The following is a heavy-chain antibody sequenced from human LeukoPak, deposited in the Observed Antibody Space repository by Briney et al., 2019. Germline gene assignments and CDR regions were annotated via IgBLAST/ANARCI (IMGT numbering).Heavy chain of an antibody. CDR3: ARFMVNMIVMFTPGADY. Sequence: SETLSLTCSVSGCSISSDYYWGWIRQPPGKGLEWIGSIYHTGSTYYNPSLKSRVTISVDTSKNQFSLKLSSVTATDTAVYYCARFMVNMIVMFTPGADYWGQGTLVTVSS. CDR1: GCSISSDYY. V-gene: IGHV4-38-2*01. D-gene: IGHD3-22*01. J-gene: IGHJ4*02. CDR2: IYHTGST.